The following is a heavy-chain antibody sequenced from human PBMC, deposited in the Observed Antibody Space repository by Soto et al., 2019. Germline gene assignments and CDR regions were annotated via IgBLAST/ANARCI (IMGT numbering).Heavy chain of an antibody. CDR2: ISYDGSNK. V-gene: IGHV3-30-3*01. CDR3: ARDGVVQGYFDY. CDR1: GFTFSSYA. J-gene: IGHJ4*02. D-gene: IGHD3-16*01. Sequence: GSLSLSCAASGFTFSSYAMHWVRQAPGKGLEWVAVISYDGSNKYYADCVKGRFTISRDNSKNTLYLQMNSLRAEDTAVYYCARDGVVQGYFDYWGQGTLVTVS.